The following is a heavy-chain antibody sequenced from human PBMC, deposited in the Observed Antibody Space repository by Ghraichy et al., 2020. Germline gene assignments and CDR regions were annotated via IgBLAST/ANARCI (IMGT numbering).Heavy chain of an antibody. CDR3: ARDPYCSSTNCYTGSWFDP. Sequence: ESLNISCAASGFTFSSYWMHWVRQAPGKGLVWVSSISTDGSRTSYADSVKGRFTIFRDNAKNTLYLQMNSLRAEDTAVYYCARDPYCSSTNCYTGSWFDPWGLGTLVTVSS. J-gene: IGHJ5*02. D-gene: IGHD2-2*02. CDR2: ISTDGSRT. V-gene: IGHV3-74*01. CDR1: GFTFSSYW.